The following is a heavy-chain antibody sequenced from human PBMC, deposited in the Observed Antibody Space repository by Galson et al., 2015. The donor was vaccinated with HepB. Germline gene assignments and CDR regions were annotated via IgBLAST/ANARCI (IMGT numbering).Heavy chain of an antibody. CDR2: IWYDGSNK. Sequence: SLRLSCAASGFTFSSYGMHWVRQAPGKGLEWVAVIWYDGSNKYYADSVKGRFTISRDNSKNTLYLQMNSLRAEDTAVYYCARDPPRWPKGAMVRGGQFYFDYWGQGTLVTVSS. CDR3: ARDPPRWPKGAMVRGGQFYFDY. CDR1: GFTFSSYG. J-gene: IGHJ4*02. V-gene: IGHV3-33*01. D-gene: IGHD3-10*01.